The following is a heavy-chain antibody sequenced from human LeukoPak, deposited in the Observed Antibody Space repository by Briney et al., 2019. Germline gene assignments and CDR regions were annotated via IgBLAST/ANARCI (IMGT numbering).Heavy chain of an antibody. J-gene: IGHJ4*02. CDR1: GYTFTTYD. Sequence: VASVTVSCKASGYTFTTYDINWVRQATGQGLEWMGWMNPNNDYTGYAQKFQGRVTITRDTSISTAYMELSSLRSEDTAVYYCARVSGSIDYWGQGTLVTVSS. D-gene: IGHD1-26*01. CDR2: MNPNNDYT. V-gene: IGHV1-8*03. CDR3: ARVSGSIDY.